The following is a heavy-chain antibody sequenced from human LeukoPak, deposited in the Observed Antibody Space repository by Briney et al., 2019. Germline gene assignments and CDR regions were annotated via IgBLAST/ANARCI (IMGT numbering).Heavy chain of an antibody. CDR3: AKDFYDSSGSRYDY. D-gene: IGHD3-22*01. J-gene: IGHJ4*02. CDR2: IDGGGGRT. Sequence: GGSLRLSCTASGFAFSSYAMSWVRQAPGVGLESVSAIDGGGGRTWHADSVRGRFTISRDNSKNTLFMQMNSLRAEDTAVYYCAKDFYDSSGSRYDYWGQGTLVTVSS. CDR1: GFAFSSYA. V-gene: IGHV3-23*01.